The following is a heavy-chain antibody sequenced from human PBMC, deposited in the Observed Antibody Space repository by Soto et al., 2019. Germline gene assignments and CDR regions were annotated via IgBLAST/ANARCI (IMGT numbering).Heavy chain of an antibody. Sequence: EVQLVESGGGLVQPGRSLRLSCAASGFTFHNCAMHWVRQAPGKGLEWVSGISWNSGSIAYAPSVKGRFTISRDNAKNSLYLQMNSLRVEDTALSFCTKLQFIAYVASNSIWYFDLWGRGTLVTVSS. V-gene: IGHV3-9*01. CDR3: TKLQFIAYVASNSIWYFDL. CDR2: ISWNSGSI. CDR1: GFTFHNCA. D-gene: IGHD3-16*01. J-gene: IGHJ2*01.